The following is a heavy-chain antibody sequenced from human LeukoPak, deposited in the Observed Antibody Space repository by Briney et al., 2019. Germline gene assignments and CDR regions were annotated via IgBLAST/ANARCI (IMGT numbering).Heavy chain of an antibody. CDR1: GFTFSSYG. D-gene: IGHD5-18*01. CDR2: ISYDGSNK. Sequence: GGSLRLSCAASGFTFSSYGMHWVRQAPGKGXXXXXXISYDGSNKYYADSVKGRFTISRDNSKNALYLQMNSLRAEDTAVYYCAKIRPWIQLWLEMDYWGQGTLVTVSS. J-gene: IGHJ4*02. V-gene: IGHV3-30*18. CDR3: AKIRPWIQLWLEMDY.